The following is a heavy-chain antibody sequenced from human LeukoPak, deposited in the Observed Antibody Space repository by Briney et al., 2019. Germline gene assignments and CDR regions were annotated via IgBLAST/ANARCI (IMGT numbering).Heavy chain of an antibody. J-gene: IGHJ4*02. CDR2: IWYDGSNK. Sequence: PGRSLRLSCAASGFTFSSYGMHWVRQAPGKGLEWVAVIWYDGSNKYYADSVKGRFTISRDNSKNTLYLQMNSLGAEDTAVYYCARSLPYSSWYLLSHYWGQGTLVTVSS. CDR1: GFTFSSYG. D-gene: IGHD6-13*01. V-gene: IGHV3-33*01. CDR3: ARSLPYSSWYLLSHY.